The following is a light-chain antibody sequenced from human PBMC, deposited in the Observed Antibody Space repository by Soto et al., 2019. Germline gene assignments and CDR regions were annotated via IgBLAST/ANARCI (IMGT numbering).Light chain of an antibody. CDR2: AAS. CDR1: QSISSY. V-gene: IGKV1-17*01. CDR3: QQLNSYPWT. J-gene: IGKJ1*01. Sequence: DIQMTQSPSSLSASVGDRVTITCRASQSISSYLNWYQQKPGKAPNLLIYAASSLQSGVPSRFSGSGSGTEFTLTISSLQPEDFATYYCQQLNSYPWTFGQGTKVEIK.